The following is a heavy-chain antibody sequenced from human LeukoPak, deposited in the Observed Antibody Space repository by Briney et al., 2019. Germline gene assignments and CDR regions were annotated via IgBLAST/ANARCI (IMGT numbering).Heavy chain of an antibody. V-gene: IGHV1-24*01. D-gene: IGHD3-22*01. CDR1: GYTLTELS. J-gene: IGHJ4*02. CDR3: ATAGSSGYYLRT. CDR2: FDPEDGET. Sequence: GASVKVSCKVSGYTLTELSTHWVRQAPGKGLEWMGGFDPEDGETIYAQKFQGRVTMTEDTSTDTAYMELSSLRSEDTAVYYCATAGSSGYYLRTWGQGTLVTVSS.